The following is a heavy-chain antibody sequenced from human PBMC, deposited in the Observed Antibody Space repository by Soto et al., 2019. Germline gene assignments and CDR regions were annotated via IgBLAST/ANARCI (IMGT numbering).Heavy chain of an antibody. CDR1: GGSISGFS. CDR3: ARRSNYGIVWYLES. CDR2: IHYSGGT. Sequence: QVQLQESGPGLVKPSETLSLTCAVSGGSISGFSWSWIRQPPGKGLEWIGNIHYSGGTNYNPSLKSRITISLDTSKSQLSLQVTSATAADTAVYYCARRSNYGIVWYLESWGQGILVTVSS. D-gene: IGHD3-10*01. J-gene: IGHJ4*02. V-gene: IGHV4-59*08.